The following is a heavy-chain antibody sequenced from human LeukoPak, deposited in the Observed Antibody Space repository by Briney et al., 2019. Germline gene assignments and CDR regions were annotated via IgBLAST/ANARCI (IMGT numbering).Heavy chain of an antibody. CDR2: ISAYNGNT. Sequence: ASVKVSCKASGYTFTSYGISWVRQAPGQGLEWMGWISAYNGNTNYAQKFQGRVTITADESTSTAYMELSSLRSEDTAVYYCARPHFPLTQEYYFDYWGQGTLVTVSS. CDR1: GYTFTSYG. CDR3: ARPHFPLTQEYYFDY. J-gene: IGHJ4*02. V-gene: IGHV1-18*01.